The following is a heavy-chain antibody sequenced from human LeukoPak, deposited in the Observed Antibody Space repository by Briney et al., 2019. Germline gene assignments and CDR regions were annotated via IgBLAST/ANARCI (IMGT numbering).Heavy chain of an antibody. Sequence: ASVKVSCKASGYTFTGYYMHWVRQAPGQGLEWMGWINPNSGGTNYAQKFQGRVTMARDTSISTAYMELSRLRSDDTAVYYCARGGRPYYYDSSGYYYWGQGTLVTVSS. D-gene: IGHD3-22*01. CDR1: GYTFTGYY. V-gene: IGHV1-2*02. CDR3: ARGGRPYYYDSSGYYY. J-gene: IGHJ4*02. CDR2: INPNSGGT.